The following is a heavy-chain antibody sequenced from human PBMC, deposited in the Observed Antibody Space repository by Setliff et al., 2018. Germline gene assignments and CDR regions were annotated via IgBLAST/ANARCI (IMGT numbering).Heavy chain of an antibody. V-gene: IGHV3-33*08. CDR3: ARSPANGGHDAFDI. CDR1: GFTFSTYR. D-gene: IGHD6-25*01. Sequence: GGSLRLSCAASGFTFSTYRMHWVRQAPGKGLEWVAVIWGDGGTKYHADSVKGRFTISRDNARDSLYLHMNSLGAEDTAVYYCARSPANGGHDAFDIWGQGTMVTVS. J-gene: IGHJ3*02. CDR2: IWGDGGTK.